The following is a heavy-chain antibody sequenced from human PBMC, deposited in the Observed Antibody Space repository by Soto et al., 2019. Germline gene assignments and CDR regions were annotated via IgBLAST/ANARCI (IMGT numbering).Heavy chain of an antibody. CDR3: ARDGLLFSGPYRPSRFDY. CDR1: GFKFSDYW. Sequence: SLSLSCAASGFKFSDYWMSWVRQAPGKGLEWVGNIKHDTSEAHYADSVKGRFTITRDNIKNFLFLQMNGLRSDDTASYYCARDGLLFSGPYRPSRFDYWGLGTLVTVSS. J-gene: IGHJ4*02. V-gene: IGHV3-7*03. CDR2: IKHDTSEA. D-gene: IGHD3-16*02.